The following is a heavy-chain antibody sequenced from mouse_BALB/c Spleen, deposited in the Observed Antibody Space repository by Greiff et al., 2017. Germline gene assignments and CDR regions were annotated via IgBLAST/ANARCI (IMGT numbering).Heavy chain of an antibody. Sequence: EVKLMESGGCMLHPGGSLRLSCATSGFTFTDYYMSWVRQPPGKALEWLGFIRNKANGYTTEYSASVKGRFTISRDNSQSILYLQMNTLRAENSATYYCARGGIFYAMDCWGKGTSGTVAS. CDR3: ARGGIFYAMDC. J-gene: IGHJ4*01. V-gene: IGHV7-3*02. CDR2: IRNKANGYTT. CDR1: GFTFTDYY.